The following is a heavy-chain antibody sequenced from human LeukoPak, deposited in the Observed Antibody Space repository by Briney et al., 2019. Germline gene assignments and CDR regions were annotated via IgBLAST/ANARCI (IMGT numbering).Heavy chain of an antibody. CDR1: GFTFDDYA. CDR3: AKVGGYSYGPDPFDY. D-gene: IGHD5-18*01. V-gene: IGHV3-9*01. J-gene: IGHJ4*02. CDR2: ISWNSGSI. Sequence: QSGGSLRLSCAASGFTFDDYAMPWVRQAPGKGLEWVSGISWNSGSIGYADSVKGRFTISRDNAKNSLYLQMNSLRAEDTALYYCAKVGGYSYGPDPFDYWGQGTLVTVSS.